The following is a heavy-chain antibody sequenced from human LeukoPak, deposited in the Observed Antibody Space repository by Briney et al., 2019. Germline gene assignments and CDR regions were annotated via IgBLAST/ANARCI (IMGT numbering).Heavy chain of an antibody. CDR2: INHSGST. CDR1: GVSFSGYY. D-gene: IGHD6-19*01. Sequence: SETLSLTCAVYGVSFSGYYWSWIRQPPGKGLEWIGEINHSGSTNYNPSFKSRVTISVDTSKNQFSLKLSSVTAADTAVYYCAREGYSSGWYFDYWGQGTLVTVSS. CDR3: AREGYSSGWYFDY. J-gene: IGHJ4*02. V-gene: IGHV4-34*01.